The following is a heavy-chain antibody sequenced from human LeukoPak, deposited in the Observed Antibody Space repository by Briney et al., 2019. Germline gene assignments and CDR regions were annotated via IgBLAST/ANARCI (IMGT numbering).Heavy chain of an antibody. CDR1: SYTFTGYY. Sequence: ASVKVSCTASSYTFTGYYIHWVRQAPGQGLEWMGWINFNNAGTNNAQKFQGRITMTRDTSLSTVYMELTSLRYDDTAVYFCARVWWNAFDIWGQGTMVTVSS. CDR2: INFNNAGT. V-gene: IGHV1-2*02. J-gene: IGHJ3*02. D-gene: IGHD2-21*01. CDR3: ARVWWNAFDI.